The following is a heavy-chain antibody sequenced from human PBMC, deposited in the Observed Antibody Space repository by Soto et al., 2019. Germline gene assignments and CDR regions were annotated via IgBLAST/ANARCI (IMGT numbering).Heavy chain of an antibody. V-gene: IGHV3-23*01. Sequence: EVQLLESGGGLVQPGGSLRLSCAASGFTFSTYAMTWVRQAPGKGLEWVSAISGSGVSTYYAASVKGRFTISRDSSKNTLYLHMNGLRAEDTAVYYCAKSSGNCDYWGQGTLVTVSS. J-gene: IGHJ4*02. D-gene: IGHD1-26*01. CDR1: GFTFSTYA. CDR3: AKSSGNCDY. CDR2: ISGSGVST.